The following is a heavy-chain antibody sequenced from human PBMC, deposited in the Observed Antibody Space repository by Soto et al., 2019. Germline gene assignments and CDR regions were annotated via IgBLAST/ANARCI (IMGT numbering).Heavy chain of an antibody. CDR3: ARDRSTGDY. CDR2: ISAYNGNT. Sequence: ASVKVSCKASGYAFTSYGISWVRQAPGQGLEWMGWISAYNGNTDYAQNFQGRVTMTTDTSTSTAYVELRSLRSDDTAVYYCARDRSTGDYWGQGTLVTVS. V-gene: IGHV1-18*01. J-gene: IGHJ4*02. CDR1: GYAFTSYG.